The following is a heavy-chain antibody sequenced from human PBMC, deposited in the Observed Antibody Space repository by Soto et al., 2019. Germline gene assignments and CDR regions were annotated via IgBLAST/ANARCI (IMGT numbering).Heavy chain of an antibody. D-gene: IGHD6-6*01. V-gene: IGHV1-2*04. J-gene: IGHJ6*02. Sequence: ASLKVSCKASGYTFTGYYMHWVRQAPGQGLEWMGWINPHSGGTNYAQKFQGWVTMTRDTSISTAYMELSRLRSDDTAVYYCARDGRSIAALPGRNGMDVWGQGTTVTVSS. CDR2: INPHSGGT. CDR1: GYTFTGYY. CDR3: ARDGRSIAALPGRNGMDV.